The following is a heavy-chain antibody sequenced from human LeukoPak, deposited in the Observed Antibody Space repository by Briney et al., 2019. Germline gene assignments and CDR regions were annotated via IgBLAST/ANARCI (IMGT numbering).Heavy chain of an antibody. CDR2: INPNSGGT. CDR1: GYTFTGYY. J-gene: IGHJ4*02. D-gene: IGHD1-26*01. CDR3: ARGSGSYYGFDY. V-gene: IGHV1-2*06. Sequence: RALVKVSCKASGYTFTGYYMHWVRQAPGQGLEWMGRINPNSGGTNYAQKFQGRVTMTRDTSISTAYMELSRLRSDDTAVYYCARGSGSYYGFDYWGQGTLVTVSS.